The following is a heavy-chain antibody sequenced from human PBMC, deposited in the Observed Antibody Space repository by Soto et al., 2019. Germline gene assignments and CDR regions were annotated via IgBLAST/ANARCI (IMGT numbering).Heavy chain of an antibody. D-gene: IGHD1-26*01. CDR3: AKLGTMGVFDN. CDR1: GFTFSNYA. V-gene: IGHV3-23*01. CDR2: ITFRGDNT. J-gene: IGHJ4*02. Sequence: EVQLLESGGGLVPPGGSLRLSCAASGFTFSNYAMSWVRQAPGKGLEWLAGITFRGDNTYYADSVKGRFTLSRDNSRNRLDLQMNSLKVEDTALYYCAKLGTMGVFDNWGQGTLLTVSS.